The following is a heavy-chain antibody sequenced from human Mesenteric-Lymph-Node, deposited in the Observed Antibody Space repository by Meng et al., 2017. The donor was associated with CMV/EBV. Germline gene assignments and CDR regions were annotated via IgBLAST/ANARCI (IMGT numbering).Heavy chain of an antibody. CDR2: INPSGGST. CDR3: ASIYYDSSGYDDAFDI. Sequence: ASVKVSCKASGYTFTSYYMHWVRQAPGQGLEWMGIINPSGGSTSYAQKFQGRVTMTRDTSTSTVYMELSSLRSEDTAVYYCASIYYDSSGYDDAFDIWGQGTMVTVSS. D-gene: IGHD3-22*01. J-gene: IGHJ3*02. V-gene: IGHV1-46*01. CDR1: GYTFTSYY.